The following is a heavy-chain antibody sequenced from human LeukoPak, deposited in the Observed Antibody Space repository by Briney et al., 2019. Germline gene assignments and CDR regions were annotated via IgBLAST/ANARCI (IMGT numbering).Heavy chain of an antibody. Sequence: GGSLRLSCAASGFTFSSYSMNWVRQAPGKGLEWVSSISSSSSYIYYADSVKGRFTISRDNAKNSLYLQMNSLRAEDTAVYYCASYTAMAFDAFDIWGQGTMVTVSS. J-gene: IGHJ3*02. CDR2: ISSSSSYI. V-gene: IGHV3-21*01. CDR1: GFTFSSYS. CDR3: ASYTAMAFDAFDI. D-gene: IGHD5-18*01.